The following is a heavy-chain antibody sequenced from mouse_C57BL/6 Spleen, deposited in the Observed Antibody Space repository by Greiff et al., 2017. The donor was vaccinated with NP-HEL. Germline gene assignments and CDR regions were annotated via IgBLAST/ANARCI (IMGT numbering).Heavy chain of an antibody. J-gene: IGHJ3*01. Sequence: QVQLQQSGAELVRPGTSVKVSCKASGYAFTNYLIEWVKQRPGQGLEWIGVINPGSGGNNYNEKFKGKATLTADKSSSTAYMQLSSLTSEDSAVYFCARKGLEAWFAYWGQGTLVTVSA. D-gene: IGHD3-3*01. CDR3: ARKGLEAWFAY. V-gene: IGHV1-54*01. CDR2: INPGSGGN. CDR1: GYAFTNYL.